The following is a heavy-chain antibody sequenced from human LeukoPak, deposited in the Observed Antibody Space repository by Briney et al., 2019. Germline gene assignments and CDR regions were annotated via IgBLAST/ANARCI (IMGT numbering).Heavy chain of an antibody. CDR3: ARGGYSGYDLLQPFDY. D-gene: IGHD5-12*01. CDR1: GYSINNYW. V-gene: IGHV5-51*01. J-gene: IGHJ4*02. CDR2: IYPADSDI. Sequence: GESLKISCKGSGYSINNYWIGWVRQMPGKGLEWMGIIYPADSDIRYSPSFQGQVTISADKSISTAYLQWSSLKASDTAMYYCARGGYSGYDLLQPFDYWGQGTLVTVSS.